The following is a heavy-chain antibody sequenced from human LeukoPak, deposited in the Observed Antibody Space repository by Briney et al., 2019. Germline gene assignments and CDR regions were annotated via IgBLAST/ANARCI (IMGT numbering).Heavy chain of an antibody. CDR1: GGSISSGSYY. Sequence: PSQTLSLTCTVSGGSISSGSYYWSWIRQPAGKGLEWIGRIYTSGSTNYNPSLKSRVTISVDTSKNRFSLKLSSVTAADTAVYYCARDLGYSNKYYYYYYMDVWGKGTTVTVSS. CDR2: IYTSGST. CDR3: ARDLGYSNKYYYYYYMDV. D-gene: IGHD4-11*01. J-gene: IGHJ6*03. V-gene: IGHV4-61*02.